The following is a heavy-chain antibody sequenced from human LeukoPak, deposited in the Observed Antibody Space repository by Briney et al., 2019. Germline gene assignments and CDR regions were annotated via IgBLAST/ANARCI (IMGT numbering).Heavy chain of an antibody. J-gene: IGHJ3*02. V-gene: IGHV1-18*01. CDR2: ISAYSGNT. D-gene: IGHD6-6*01. Sequence: GASVKVSCKASGYTFTNYHITWVRQAPGQGLEWMGWISAYSGNTNYAQKLQGRVTMTTDKSTNTAYMELRSLRSDDTAVYYCARAAMLVSWAFDIWGQGTMVTVSS. CDR3: ARAAMLVSWAFDI. CDR1: GYTFTNYH.